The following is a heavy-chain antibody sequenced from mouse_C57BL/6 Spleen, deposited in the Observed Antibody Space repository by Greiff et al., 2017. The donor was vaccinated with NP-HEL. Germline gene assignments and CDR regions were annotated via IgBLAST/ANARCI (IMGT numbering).Heavy chain of an antibody. D-gene: IGHD2-3*01. CDR2: ISDGGSYT. V-gene: IGHV5-4*01. Sequence: EVKLMESGGGLVKPGGSLKLSCAASGFTFSSYAMSWVRQTPEKRLEWVATISDGGSYTYYPDNVKGRFTISRDNAKNNLYLQMSHLKSEDTAMYDCARDEDDGPYLDYWGQGTTLTVSS. CDR1: GFTFSSYA. CDR3: ARDEDDGPYLDY. J-gene: IGHJ2*01.